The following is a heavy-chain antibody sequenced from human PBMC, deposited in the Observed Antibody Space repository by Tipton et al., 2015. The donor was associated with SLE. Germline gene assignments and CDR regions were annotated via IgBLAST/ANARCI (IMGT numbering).Heavy chain of an antibody. D-gene: IGHD1-7*01. V-gene: IGHV3-9*01. CDR3: ARDFTGPKDY. Sequence: SLRLSCAASGFTFEDFGMHWVRQVPGKGLEWVSGITRNSDNVGYADSVKGRFTISRDNAKNSLFLEMNSLRPDDTALYYCARDFTGPKDYWGQGTLVTVSS. CDR2: ITRNSDNV. J-gene: IGHJ4*02. CDR1: GFTFEDFG.